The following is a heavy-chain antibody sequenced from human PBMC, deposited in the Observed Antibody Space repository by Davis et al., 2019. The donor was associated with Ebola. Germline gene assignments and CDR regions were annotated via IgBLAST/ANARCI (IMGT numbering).Heavy chain of an antibody. CDR2: ISAYNGNT. CDR3: ARPANNYYYYGMDV. D-gene: IGHD2/OR15-2a*01. J-gene: IGHJ6*02. Sequence: ASVKVSCKASGYTFTSYGISWVRQAPGQGLEWMGWISAYNGNTNYAQKLQGRVTMTTDTSTSTAYMELSSLRSEDTAVYYCARPANNYYYYGMDVWGQGTTVTVSS. V-gene: IGHV1-18*01. CDR1: GYTFTSYG.